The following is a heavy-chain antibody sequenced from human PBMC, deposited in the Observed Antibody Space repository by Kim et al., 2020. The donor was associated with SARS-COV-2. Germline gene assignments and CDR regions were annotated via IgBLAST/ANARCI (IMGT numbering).Heavy chain of an antibody. V-gene: IGHV1-18*01. CDR3: ATWFEESGGFLDN. Sequence: ASVKVSCKASGHKFSNYGFSWVRQAPGQGLDWMGWITVYNGHANYAQKLQGRVTMTTDTSTSSAYMELRNLKSADTAVYYCATWFEESGGFLDNWGQGTQVTVSS. CDR2: ITVYNGHA. CDR1: GHKFSNYG. J-gene: IGHJ4*02. D-gene: IGHD3-10*01.